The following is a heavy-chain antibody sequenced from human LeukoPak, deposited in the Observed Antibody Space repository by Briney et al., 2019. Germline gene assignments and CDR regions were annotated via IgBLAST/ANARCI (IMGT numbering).Heavy chain of an antibody. V-gene: IGHV3-74*01. J-gene: IGHJ4*02. CDR1: GFIFSGHW. Sequence: GGSLRLSCAASGFIFSGHWMHWARQLPGKGLVWVSRISPTGSTTSYADSVKGRFTVSRDNAKNTLYLQVNNLRAEDTAVYYCARGPSSNWSGLDFWGQGTLLTVSS. D-gene: IGHD6-13*01. CDR2: ISPTGSTT. CDR3: ARGPSSNWSGLDF.